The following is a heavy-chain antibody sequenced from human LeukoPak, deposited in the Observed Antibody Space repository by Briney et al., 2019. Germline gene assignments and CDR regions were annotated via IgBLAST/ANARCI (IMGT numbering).Heavy chain of an antibody. D-gene: IGHD1-26*01. CDR2: INPNRGGT. CDR1: GYTFTGYY. J-gene: IGHJ4*02. V-gene: IGHV1-2*02. CDR3: ARGRGVGATPDCAY. Sequence: ASVKASCKASGYTFTGYYIHWVRQAPGQGLEWMGWINPNRGGTNFAQKFQGRVTMTRDPSVSTAYMELSRLRSDDTAVYYCARGRGVGATPDCAYWGQGTLVTVSS.